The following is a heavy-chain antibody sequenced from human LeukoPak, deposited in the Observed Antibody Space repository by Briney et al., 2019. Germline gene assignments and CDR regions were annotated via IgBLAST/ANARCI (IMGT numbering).Heavy chain of an antibody. J-gene: IGHJ6*03. D-gene: IGHD1-20*01. CDR1: RGTFDTYA. CDR3: ARDRLDNWNDAVRYYYYMDV. V-gene: IGHV1-46*02. CDR2: INPSGGST. Sequence: GASVKVSCKASRGTFDTYAVNWVRQAPGQGLEWMGIINPSGGSTNYAQKFQGRVTMTRDMSTSTVYMELSSLRSEDTAVYYCARDRLDNWNDAVRYYYYMDVWGKGTTVTVSS.